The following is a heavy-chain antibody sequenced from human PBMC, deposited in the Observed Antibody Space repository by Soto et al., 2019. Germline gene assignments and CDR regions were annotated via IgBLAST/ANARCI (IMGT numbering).Heavy chain of an antibody. V-gene: IGHV3-64D*06. D-gene: IGHD3-3*01. CDR1: GFTFSSYA. J-gene: IGHJ6*02. CDR3: VKARRDDFWSGYSIDWRYYGMDV. CDR2: ISSNGGST. Sequence: GGSLRLSCSASGFTFSSYAMHWVRQAPGKGLEYVSAISSNGGSTYYADSVKGRFTISRDNSKNTLYLQMSSLRAEDTAVYYCVKARRDDFWSGYSIDWRYYGMDVWGQGTTVTVSS.